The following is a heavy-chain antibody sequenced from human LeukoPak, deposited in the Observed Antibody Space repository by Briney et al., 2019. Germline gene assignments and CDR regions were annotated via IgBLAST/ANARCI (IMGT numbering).Heavy chain of an antibody. CDR1: GGTFSSYA. Sequence: SVKVSCKASGGTFSSYAISWVRQAPGQGLEWMGGVIPIFGTANYAQKFQGRVTITADESTSTAYMELSSLRSEDTAVYYCARGLYGDPLDAAFGIWGQGTMVTVSS. CDR2: VIPIFGTA. V-gene: IGHV1-69*13. D-gene: IGHD4-17*01. CDR3: ARGLYGDPLDAAFGI. J-gene: IGHJ3*02.